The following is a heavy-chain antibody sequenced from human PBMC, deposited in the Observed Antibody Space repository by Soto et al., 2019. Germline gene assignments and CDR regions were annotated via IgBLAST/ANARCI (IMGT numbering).Heavy chain of an antibody. CDR3: VRDYGSGSYFDY. J-gene: IGHJ4*02. Sequence: EVQLLESGGGLVQPGGSPRLSCAASGFTFTNYAMNWVRQAPGKGPEWVSGISGTGESKYYADSVKGRFTISRDNSENTLFLQLNSLRAEDTAVYYCVRDYGSGSYFDYWGQGTLVTVSS. CDR2: ISGTGESK. V-gene: IGHV3-23*01. D-gene: IGHD3-10*01. CDR1: GFTFTNYA.